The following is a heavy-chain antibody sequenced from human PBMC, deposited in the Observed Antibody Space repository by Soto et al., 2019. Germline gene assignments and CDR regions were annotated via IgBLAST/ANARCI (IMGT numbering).Heavy chain of an antibody. J-gene: IGHJ3*02. Sequence: QVQLQESGPGLVKPSETLSLTCTVSGGSISSYYWSWIRQPPGKGLEWIGYIYYSGSTNYNPSLKSQVTIAVDTSKNQFALKLSSVTAAATAVYDCARLSRGDAFDIWGQGTMVTVSS. V-gene: IGHV4-59*08. CDR1: GGSISSYY. D-gene: IGHD2-2*01. CDR3: ARLSRGDAFDI. CDR2: IYYSGST.